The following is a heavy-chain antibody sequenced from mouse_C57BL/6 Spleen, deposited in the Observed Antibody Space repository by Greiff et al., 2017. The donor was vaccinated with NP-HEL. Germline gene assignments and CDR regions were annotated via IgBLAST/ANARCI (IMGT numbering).Heavy chain of an antibody. D-gene: IGHD2-3*01. CDR1: GYSITSGYY. Sequence: EVKLVESGPGLVKPSQSLSLTCSVTGYSITSGYYWNWIRQVPGNKLEWMGYISYDGSNNYNPSLKNRISITRDTSKNQFFLKMNSVTTEDTDTYYSARGNGYSWFAYWGQGTLVTVSA. CDR3: ARGNGYSWFAY. J-gene: IGHJ3*01. CDR2: ISYDGSN. V-gene: IGHV3-6*01.